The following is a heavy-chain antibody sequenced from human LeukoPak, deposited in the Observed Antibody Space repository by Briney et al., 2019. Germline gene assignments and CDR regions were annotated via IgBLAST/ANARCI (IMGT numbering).Heavy chain of an antibody. CDR1: GGSISSSSYY. J-gene: IGHJ5*02. V-gene: IGHV4-39*07. D-gene: IGHD4-17*01. CDR2: IYYSGST. Sequence: SETLSLTCTVSGGSISSSSYYWGWIRQPPGKGLEWIGSIYYSGSTYYNPSLKSRVTISVDTSKNQFSLKLSSVTAADTAVYYCARESYGDYPSNWFDPWGQGTLVTVSS. CDR3: ARESYGDYPSNWFDP.